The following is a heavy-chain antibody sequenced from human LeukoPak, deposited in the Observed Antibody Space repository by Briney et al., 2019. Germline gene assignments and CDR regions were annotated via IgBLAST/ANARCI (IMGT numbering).Heavy chain of an antibody. CDR3: AREGSSSGWISPGY. CDR1: GYTFTSYY. CDR2: INPSGGST. D-gene: IGHD6-19*01. J-gene: IGHJ4*02. V-gene: IGHV1-46*01. Sequence: ASVKVSCKASGYTFTSYYMHWVRKAPGQGLELIGIINPSGGSTSYAQKFQGRVTMARDMSTSRVYTELSSLRSEATGVYYCAREGSSSGWISPGYWGQGTLVTVSS.